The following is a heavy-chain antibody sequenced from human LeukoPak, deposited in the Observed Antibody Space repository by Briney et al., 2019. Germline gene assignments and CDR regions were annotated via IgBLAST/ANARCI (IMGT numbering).Heavy chain of an antibody. CDR1: GGSISSYY. CDR3: ARATYSSGWGTSDY. CDR2: IYYSGST. V-gene: IGHV4-59*01. J-gene: IGHJ4*02. D-gene: IGHD6-19*01. Sequence: SETLSLTCTVSGGSISSYYWSWIRQPPGKGLEWIGYIYYSGSTNYNPSLQSRVTISVDTSKNQFSLKLSSVTAADTAVYYCARATYSSGWGTSDYWGQGTLVTVSP.